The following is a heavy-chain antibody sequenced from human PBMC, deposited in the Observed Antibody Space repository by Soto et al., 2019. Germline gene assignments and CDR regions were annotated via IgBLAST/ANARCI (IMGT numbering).Heavy chain of an antibody. CDR2: ISYDGSNK. V-gene: IGHV3-30*18. CDR3: AKLSRGEAAPVSWYYYYGMDV. J-gene: IGHJ6*02. D-gene: IGHD2-15*01. CDR1: GFTFSSYG. Sequence: QVQLVESGGGVVQPGRSLRLSCAASGFTFSSYGMHWVRQAPGKGLEWVAVISYDGSNKYYADSVKGRFTISRDNSKNTLYLQMNSLRAEDTAVYYCAKLSRGEAAPVSWYYYYGMDVWGQGTTVTVSS.